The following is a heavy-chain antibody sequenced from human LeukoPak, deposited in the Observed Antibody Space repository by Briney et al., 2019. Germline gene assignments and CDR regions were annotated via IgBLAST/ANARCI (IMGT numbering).Heavy chain of an antibody. V-gene: IGHV4-59*01. J-gene: IGHJ4*02. CDR3: ARVGVAYCGGDCYSYYFDY. D-gene: IGHD2-21*02. CDR1: GGSISSYY. CDR2: IYYSGST. Sequence: SETLSLTCTVSGGSISSYYGSWIRQPPGKGLEWIGYIYYSGSTNYNPSLKSRVTISVDTSKNQFSLKLSSVTAAETAVYYCARVGVAYCGGDCYSYYFDYWGQGTLVTVSS.